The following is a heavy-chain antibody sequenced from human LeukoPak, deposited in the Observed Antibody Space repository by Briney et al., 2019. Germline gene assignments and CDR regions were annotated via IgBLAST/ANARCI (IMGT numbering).Heavy chain of an antibody. Sequence: SETLSLTCSVSGYSISSGYYWAWVRQPPGKGLEWIGKIYHGRSTYYNPSLKSRVTISVDTSNNQFSLKLSSVTTADTAVYYCAREGSSGWLFDYWGQGTLVTVSS. V-gene: IGHV4-38-2*02. D-gene: IGHD6-19*01. CDR1: GYSISSGYY. CDR2: IYHGRST. CDR3: AREGSSGWLFDY. J-gene: IGHJ4*02.